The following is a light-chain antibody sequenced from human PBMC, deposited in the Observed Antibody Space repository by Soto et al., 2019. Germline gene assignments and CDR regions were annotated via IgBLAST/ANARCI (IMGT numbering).Light chain of an antibody. J-gene: IGLJ2*01. CDR1: SSDVGGYNY. CDR3: SSYTV. Sequence: QSALTQPASVSGSPGQSITISCTGTSSDVGGYNYVSWYQQHPGKAPKLMIYEVSNRPSGVSNRFSGSKSGNTASLTISGLQAEDEADYYCSSYTVFGGGTQLTV. V-gene: IGLV2-14*01. CDR2: EVS.